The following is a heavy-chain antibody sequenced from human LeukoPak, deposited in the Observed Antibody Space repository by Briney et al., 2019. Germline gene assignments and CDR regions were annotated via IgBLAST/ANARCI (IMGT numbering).Heavy chain of an antibody. D-gene: IGHD2-2*02. Sequence: GGSLRLSCAASGFTFSSYAMSWVRQAPGKGLEWVSAISGSGDSTYYADSVKGRFTISRDYSKSTLYLQMNSLRVEDTAVYYCAKDVQIVLVPAAIFPDTFDIWGHGTMVTVSS. V-gene: IGHV3-23*01. CDR2: ISGSGDST. CDR1: GFTFSSYA. CDR3: AKDVQIVLVPAAIFPDTFDI. J-gene: IGHJ3*02.